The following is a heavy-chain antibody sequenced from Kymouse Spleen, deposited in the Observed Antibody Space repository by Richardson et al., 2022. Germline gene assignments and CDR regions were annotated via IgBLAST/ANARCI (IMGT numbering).Heavy chain of an antibody. D-gene: IGHD6-6*01. Sequence: QVQLQQWGAGLLKPSETLSLTCAVYGGSFSGYYWSWIRQPPGKGLEWIGEINHSGSTNYNPSLKSRVTISVDTSKNQFSLKLSSVTAADTAVYYCARGLGSIAARHAFDIWGQGTMVTVSS. CDR3: ARGLGSIAARHAFDI. CDR1: GGSFSGYY. J-gene: IGHJ3*02. V-gene: IGHV4-34*01. CDR2: INHSGST.